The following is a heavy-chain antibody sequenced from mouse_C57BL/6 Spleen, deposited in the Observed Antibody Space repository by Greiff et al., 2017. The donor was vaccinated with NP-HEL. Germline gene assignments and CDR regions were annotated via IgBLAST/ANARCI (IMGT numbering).Heavy chain of an antibody. D-gene: IGHD1-1*01. CDR2: IYPGSGST. J-gene: IGHJ2*01. V-gene: IGHV1-55*01. CDR1: GYTFTSYW. CDR3: ANLYYYGSSEYYFDY. Sequence: QVQLKQPGAELVKPGASVKMSCKASGYTFTSYWITWVKQRPGQGLEWIGDIYPGSGSTNYNEKFKSKATLTVDTSSSTAYMQLSSLTSEDSAVYYCANLYYYGSSEYYFDYWGQGTTLTVSS.